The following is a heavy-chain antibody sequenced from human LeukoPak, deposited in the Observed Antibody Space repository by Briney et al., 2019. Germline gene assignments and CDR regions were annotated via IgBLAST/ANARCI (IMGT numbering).Heavy chain of an antibody. D-gene: IGHD3-10*01. CDR2: IKGSAEAT. J-gene: IGHJ4*02. Sequence: GGSLRLSCVASGFTFSSYIMTWVRQAPGKGLEWVSTIKGSAEATFYADSVKDRFTISRDNSKNTLYLQMNSLRAEDTAVYFCAKRGIVIRAVIIVGFHKEAYYFDYWGQGALVTVSS. CDR3: AKRGIVIRAVIIVGFHKEAYYFDY. CDR1: GFTFSSYI. V-gene: IGHV3-23*01.